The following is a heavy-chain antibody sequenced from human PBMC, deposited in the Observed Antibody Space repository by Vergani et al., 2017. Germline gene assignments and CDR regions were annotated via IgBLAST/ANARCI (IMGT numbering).Heavy chain of an antibody. CDR2: IYHSGST. CDR3: AREFPSPFGAISSYGMDV. D-gene: IGHD3-10*01. V-gene: IGHV4-4*03. J-gene: IGHJ6*02. CDR1: GASISSSHW. Sequence: QVQPQESGPRLVKPPGTLSLTCNVSGASISSSHWWSWVRQPPGKGLEWIGEIYHSGSTNYKPSLESRITISIDKSKNQFSLKVKSVTAADTAVYYCAREFPSPFGAISSYGMDVWGQGTTVTVSS.